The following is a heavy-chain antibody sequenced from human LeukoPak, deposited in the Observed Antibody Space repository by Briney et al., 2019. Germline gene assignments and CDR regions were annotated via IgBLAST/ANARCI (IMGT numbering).Heavy chain of an antibody. Sequence: SETLSLTCAVYGGSFSGYYWSWIRQPPGKGLEWIGEINHSGSTNYNPSLKSRVTTSVDTSKNQFSLKLSSVTAADTAVYYCARGRAMVLFDYWGQGTLVTVSS. J-gene: IGHJ4*02. CDR3: ARGRAMVLFDY. D-gene: IGHD5-18*01. CDR2: INHSGST. CDR1: GGSFSGYY. V-gene: IGHV4-34*01.